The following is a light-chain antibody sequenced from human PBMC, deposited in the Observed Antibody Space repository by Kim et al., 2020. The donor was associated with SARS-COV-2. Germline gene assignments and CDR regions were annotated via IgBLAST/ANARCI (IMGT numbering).Light chain of an antibody. CDR1: TGPVTSNQW. V-gene: IGLV7-46*01. CDR3: SLNYAGGLM. J-gene: IGLJ3*02. Sequence: QAVVTQEPSLTVSPGGTVTLTCGSNTGPVTSNQWPYWVQQTPGQVPRTLIYDTNNKHSWTPARFPGSLFGGKAALTLSGAQPDDEADYYCSLNYAGGLMFGGGTQLTVL. CDR2: DTN.